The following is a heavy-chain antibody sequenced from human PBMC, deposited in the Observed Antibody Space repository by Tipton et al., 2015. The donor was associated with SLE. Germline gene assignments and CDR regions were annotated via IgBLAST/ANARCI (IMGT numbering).Heavy chain of an antibody. CDR1: GASISGGSDY. J-gene: IGHJ4*02. Sequence: TLSLTCTVSGASISGGSDYWTWIRQPAGEGLEWIGRVYTAGTTNYNPSLKSRVTISLDKSKNQFSLKLTSVTAADTAVYFCARSIYRMQLFDTWGQGSLVTVSS. D-gene: IGHD1-14*01. CDR3: ARSIYRMQLFDT. CDR2: VYTAGTT. V-gene: IGHV4-61*02.